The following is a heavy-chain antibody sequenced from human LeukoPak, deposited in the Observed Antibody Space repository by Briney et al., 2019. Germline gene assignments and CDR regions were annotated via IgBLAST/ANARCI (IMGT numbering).Heavy chain of an antibody. CDR2: ISWSGTTT. CDR3: PKDESTGGFAPGYFYGMGV. CDR1: GFRFDDYG. J-gene: IGHJ6*02. V-gene: IGHV3-9*01. Sequence: PGGSLRLSCVVSGFRFDDYGMHWVRQAPGKGLEWVSGISWSGTTTGYADSVKGRFTISRDSAKNSLYLQMDSLRVEDTALYNCPKDESTGGFAPGYFYGMGVWGQGTTVTASS. D-gene: IGHD3-16*01.